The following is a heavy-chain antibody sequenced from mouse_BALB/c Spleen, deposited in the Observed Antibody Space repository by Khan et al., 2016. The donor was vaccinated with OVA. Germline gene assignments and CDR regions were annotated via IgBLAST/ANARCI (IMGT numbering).Heavy chain of an antibody. D-gene: IGHD1-1*01. V-gene: IGHV5-6*01. CDR1: GFTFSTYG. Sequence: EVELVESGGDLVKPGGSLKLSCAVSGFTFSTYGMSWVRQTPDMRLEWVATISSGGHYTYYPDSVKGRFNISRDNAMNTLYLQMSILKSEDTAIYYCARLAYYYNSEGFAYWGQGTLVAVSA. CDR3: ARLAYYYNSEGFAY. J-gene: IGHJ3*01. CDR2: ISSGGHYT.